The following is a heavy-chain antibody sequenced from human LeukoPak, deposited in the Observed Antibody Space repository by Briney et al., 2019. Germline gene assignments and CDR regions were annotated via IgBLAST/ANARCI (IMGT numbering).Heavy chain of an antibody. Sequence: PSETLSLTCTVSGGSICSYYWSWIRQPPGKGLEWIGYIYYSGSTNYNPSLKSRVTISVDTSKNQFSLKLSSVTAADTAVYYCARLSAAYYGMDVWGQGTTVTVSS. V-gene: IGHV4-59*08. D-gene: IGHD6-13*01. CDR3: ARLSAAYYGMDV. CDR1: GGSICSYY. CDR2: IYYSGST. J-gene: IGHJ6*02.